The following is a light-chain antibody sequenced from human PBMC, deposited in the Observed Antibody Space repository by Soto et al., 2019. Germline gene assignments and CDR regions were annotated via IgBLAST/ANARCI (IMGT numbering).Light chain of an antibody. CDR1: QTVDSTY. CDR2: RAS. Sequence: EVVLTQSPGTLSLSPGERATLSCRASQTVDSTYLAWYQQKPAQAPRLLIYRASSRAAGVPDRFSGSGSGTDFTLTISKLDPEDFAVYYCQQYDTSPPLYTFGQGTKLEIK. CDR3: QQYDTSPPLYT. J-gene: IGKJ2*01. V-gene: IGKV3-20*01.